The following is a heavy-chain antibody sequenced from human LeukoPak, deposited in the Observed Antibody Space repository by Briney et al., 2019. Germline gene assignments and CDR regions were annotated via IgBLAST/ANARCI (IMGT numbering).Heavy chain of an antibody. J-gene: IGHJ5*02. Sequence: SETLSLTCSVSGGSISSYYWSWIRQPPSKGLEWMGYIYNSGSTNYNPYLKSRLTISLGASNNQFSLKLSSVTAADTAVYNWASSAVVRAVDWFDTWGQGTLVTVSS. CDR1: GGSISSYY. CDR3: ASSAVVRAVDWFDT. D-gene: IGHD4-23*01. CDR2: IYNSGST. V-gene: IGHV4-59*08.